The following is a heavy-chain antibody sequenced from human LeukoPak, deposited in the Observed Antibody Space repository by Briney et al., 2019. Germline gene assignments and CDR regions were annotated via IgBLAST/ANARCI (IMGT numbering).Heavy chain of an antibody. CDR3: ATNKDWAEAD. V-gene: IGHV4-59*03. Sequence: SETLSLTCSVSDGTIRTYYWSWIRQSPGQGLEWIGNIYYRGDINYNPSLKSRVIISIDTSKNQFSLKVTSLTAADTAVYYCATNKDWAEADWGQGTLVIVSS. CDR1: DGTIRTYY. J-gene: IGHJ4*02. D-gene: IGHD3/OR15-3a*01. CDR2: IYYRGDI.